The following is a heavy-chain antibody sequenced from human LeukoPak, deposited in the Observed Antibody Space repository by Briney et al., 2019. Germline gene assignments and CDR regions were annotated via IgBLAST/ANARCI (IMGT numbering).Heavy chain of an antibody. J-gene: IGHJ4*02. CDR3: ATSSIALAGTVDY. D-gene: IGHD6-19*01. CDR2: VSSSGGGM. V-gene: IGHV3-48*03. Sequence: GGSLRLSCAASGFTLSSYEMNWVRQAPGKGLEWVSYVSSSGGGMLYADSVKGRFTISRDNAKNSLSLQMSSLRAEDTAVYYCATSSIALAGTVDYWGQGTLVTVSS. CDR1: GFTLSSYE.